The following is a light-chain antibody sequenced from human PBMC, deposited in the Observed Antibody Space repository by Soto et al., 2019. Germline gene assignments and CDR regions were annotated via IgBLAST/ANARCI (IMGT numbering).Light chain of an antibody. CDR1: SSNIGAGYD. CDR2: GNS. V-gene: IGLV1-40*01. CDR3: QSYDSSMSVV. Sequence: QSVLTQPPSVSGAPGQRVTISCTGSSSNIGAGYDVHWYQQLPGTAPKIIIYGNSNRPSGVPDRFSGSKSGTSASLAITGLQAEDEADYYCQSYDSSMSVVFGGGTKLTVL. J-gene: IGLJ2*01.